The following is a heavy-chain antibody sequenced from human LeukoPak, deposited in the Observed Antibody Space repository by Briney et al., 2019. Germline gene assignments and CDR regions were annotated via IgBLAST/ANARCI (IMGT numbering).Heavy chain of an antibody. J-gene: IGHJ4*02. CDR2: ISYDGSNK. V-gene: IGHV3-30*03. CDR3: ATIAAAGTLGDYFDC. CDR1: GFTFSSYG. Sequence: PGGSLRLSCAAPGFTFSSYGMHRGRQAPGKGLDWEAVISYDGSNKYSADSVKGRFTISRDNSKNTLYVQMNSLRAEDTAVYYCATIAAAGTLGDYFDCWGRGTLVTVSS. D-gene: IGHD6-13*01.